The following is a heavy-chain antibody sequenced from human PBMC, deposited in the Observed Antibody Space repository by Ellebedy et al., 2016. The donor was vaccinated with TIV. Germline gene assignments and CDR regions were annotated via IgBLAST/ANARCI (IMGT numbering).Heavy chain of an antibody. CDR2: ISGSGGGA. V-gene: IGHV3-23*01. CDR1: GFTFSSYS. Sequence: GESLKISCAASGFTFSSYSMNWVRQAPGKGLEWVSAISGSGGGAYYTELVKGRFTISRDNSKNRLLLQMNNLRAEDTAVYYCASAYQMPLGQCFQHWGQGTLVTVSS. J-gene: IGHJ1*01. D-gene: IGHD2-2*01. CDR3: ASAYQMPLGQCFQH.